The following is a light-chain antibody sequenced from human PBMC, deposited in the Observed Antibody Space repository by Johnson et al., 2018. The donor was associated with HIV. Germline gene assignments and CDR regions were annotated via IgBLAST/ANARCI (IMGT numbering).Light chain of an antibody. J-gene: IGLJ1*01. CDR1: SSNIGNNY. CDR2: DNN. Sequence: QSVLTQPPSVSAAPGQKVTISCSGSSSNIGNNYVSWYQQVPGAAPKLVIYDNNKRPSGIPDRFSGSKSGTSATLGITGLQTGDEADYYCGTWYSSLSAGPYVFGTGTKVTVL. V-gene: IGLV1-51*01. CDR3: GTWYSSLSAGPYV.